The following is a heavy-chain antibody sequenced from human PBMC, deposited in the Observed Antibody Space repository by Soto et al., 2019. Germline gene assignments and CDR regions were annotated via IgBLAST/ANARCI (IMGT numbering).Heavy chain of an antibody. CDR2: ISHDGSNK. CDR3: AKAGYNSSWSLDY. CDR1: GFTFSSYG. J-gene: IGHJ4*02. Sequence: QVQRGESGGGVVQPGRSLRLSCAASGFTFSSYGMHWVRQAPCKGLAWVAIISHDGSNKYYADSLKGRFTISRDNSKHTLYLQMNSLRAEDTAMYYCAKAGYNSSWSLDYWGQGTLVTVSS. V-gene: IGHV3-30*18. D-gene: IGHD6-13*01.